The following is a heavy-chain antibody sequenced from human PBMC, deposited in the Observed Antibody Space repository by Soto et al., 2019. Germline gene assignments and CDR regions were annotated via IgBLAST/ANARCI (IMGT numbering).Heavy chain of an antibody. CDR1: GFTLSNYG. J-gene: IGHJ5*02. CDR2: ISYDGSAE. D-gene: IGHD2-21*01. V-gene: IGHV3-30*18. CDR3: AKDYVPIRWCNWFDP. Sequence: QVQLVESGGSVVQPGRSLRLSCVASGFTLSNYGMHWVRQAPGKGLEWVAMISYDGSAEYYVDSVKGRFTISRDISKNVLYLQMNSLRPEDTALYYCAKDYVPIRWCNWFDPWGQGTLVTVSS.